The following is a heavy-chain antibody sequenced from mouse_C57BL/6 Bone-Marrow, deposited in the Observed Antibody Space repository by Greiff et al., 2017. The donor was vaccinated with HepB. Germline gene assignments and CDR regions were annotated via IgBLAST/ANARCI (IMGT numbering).Heavy chain of an antibody. CDR1: GFTFSSYA. J-gene: IGHJ3*01. D-gene: IGHD2-3*01. CDR2: ISDGGSYT. CDR3: ARDRYDGYYRFAY. V-gene: IGHV5-4*01. Sequence: EVQRVESGGGLVKPGGSLKLSCAASGFTFSSYAMSWVRQTPEKRLEWVATISDGGSYTYYPANVKGRFTISRDNAKNNLYLQMSHLKSEDTAMYYCARDRYDGYYRFAYWGQGTLVTVSA.